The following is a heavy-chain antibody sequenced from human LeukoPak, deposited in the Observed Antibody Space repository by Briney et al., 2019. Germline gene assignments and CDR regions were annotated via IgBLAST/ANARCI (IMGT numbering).Heavy chain of an antibody. CDR3: ARAPVLRYFDWSTSAWYFDL. D-gene: IGHD3-9*01. CDR1: GGSISSGGYY. CDR2: IYYSGST. V-gene: IGHV4-31*03. Sequence: SQTLSLTCTVSGGSISSGGYYWSWIRQHPGKGLEWIGDIYYSGSTYYNPSLKSRVTISVDTSKNQFSLKLSSVTAADTAVYYCARAPVLRYFDWSTSAWYFDLWGRGTLVTVSS. J-gene: IGHJ2*01.